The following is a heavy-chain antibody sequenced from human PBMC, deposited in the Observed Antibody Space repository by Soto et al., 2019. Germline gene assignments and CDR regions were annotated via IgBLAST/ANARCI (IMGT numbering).Heavy chain of an antibody. Sequence: QVQLVESGGGVVQPGRSLRLSCAASGFTFSSYGMHWVRQAPGKGLEWVAVIWYDGSNKYYADSVKGRFTISRDNSKNTLYLQMNSLRAEDTAVYYCARDPEYSSSPMYYFDYWGQGTLVTVSS. CDR3: ARDPEYSSSPMYYFDY. CDR2: IWYDGSNK. J-gene: IGHJ4*02. CDR1: GFTFSSYG. V-gene: IGHV3-33*01. D-gene: IGHD6-6*01.